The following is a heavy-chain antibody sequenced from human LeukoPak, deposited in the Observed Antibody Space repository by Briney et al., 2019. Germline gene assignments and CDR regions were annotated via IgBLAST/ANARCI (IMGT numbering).Heavy chain of an antibody. D-gene: IGHD6-13*01. CDR3: ARGKGSSWLDPWFDP. CDR2: INHSGST. V-gene: IGHV4-34*01. J-gene: IGHJ5*02. CDR1: GGSISSYY. Sequence: ASETLSLTCTVSGGSISSYYWSWIRQPPGKGLEWIGEINHSGSTNYNPSLKSRVTISVDTSKNQFPLKLSSVTAAETAVYYCARGKGSSWLDPWFDPWGQGTLVTVSS.